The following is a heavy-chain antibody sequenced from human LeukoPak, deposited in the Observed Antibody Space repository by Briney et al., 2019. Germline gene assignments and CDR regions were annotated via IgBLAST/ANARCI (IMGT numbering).Heavy chain of an antibody. D-gene: IGHD6-13*01. CDR1: GGSISGGTYY. Sequence: SQTLSLTCNVSGGSISGGTYYWSWIRQPPGKGLEWIGEINHSGSTNYNPSLKSRVTISVDTSKNQFSLKLSSVTAAGTAVYYCARGAAAAGTLKYWGQGTLVTVSS. CDR3: ARGAAAAGTLKY. CDR2: INHSGST. J-gene: IGHJ4*02. V-gene: IGHV4-39*07.